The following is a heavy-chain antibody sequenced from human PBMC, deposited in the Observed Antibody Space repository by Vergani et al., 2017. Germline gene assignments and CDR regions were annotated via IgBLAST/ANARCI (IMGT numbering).Heavy chain of an antibody. CDR2: IYHSGGA. D-gene: IGHD3-9*01. Sequence: QLQLQQSGPGLVKPSETLFLTCTVSADSISSGSYYWGWIRQPPGKGLEWIGNIYHSGGAYYNPSLKGRVTISVDTSKNQFSLEVTSVTAADTAIYLCASTESFILRYFHWALWGQGTLVTVSS. CDR3: ASTESFILRYFHWAL. J-gene: IGHJ4*02. V-gene: IGHV4-39*01. CDR1: ADSISSGSYY.